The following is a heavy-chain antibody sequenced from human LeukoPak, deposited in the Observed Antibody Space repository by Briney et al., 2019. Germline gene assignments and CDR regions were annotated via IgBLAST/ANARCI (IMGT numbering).Heavy chain of an antibody. D-gene: IGHD3-10*01. CDR1: GESMIGHY. CDR3: ARATASGSGRAYDR. CDR2: IHHSGGT. V-gene: IGHV4-34*01. J-gene: IGHJ5*02. Sequence: SETLSLTCAVYGESMIGHYWTWIRQPPGKRLEWIGEIHHSGGTNSNPSLKNRVTMSIDMSKNQFPLKLNSVTAADTAVYFCARATASGSGRAYDRWAQGNLVPVSS.